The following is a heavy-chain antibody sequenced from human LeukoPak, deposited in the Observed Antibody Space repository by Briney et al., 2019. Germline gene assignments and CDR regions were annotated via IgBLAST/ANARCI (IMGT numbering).Heavy chain of an antibody. V-gene: IGHV4-39*01. CDR2: VYYSGTT. CDR3: ARRRAPGTGFFDY. CDR1: GGSISSSGYY. J-gene: IGHJ4*02. D-gene: IGHD3/OR15-3a*01. Sequence: PSETLSLTCTVSGGSISSSGYYWAWVRQPPGKGLEWIGNVYYSGTTDYNPSLESRATIFVDTSKSQFSLRVRSVTAADTAVYYCARRRAPGTGFFDYWGQGALVTVSS.